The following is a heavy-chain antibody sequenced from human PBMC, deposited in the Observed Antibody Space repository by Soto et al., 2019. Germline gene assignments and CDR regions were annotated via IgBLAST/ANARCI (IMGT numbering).Heavy chain of an antibody. CDR2: ISFEKTNQ. CDR3: AREETAWPLAYGLDV. V-gene: IGHV3-30-3*01. Sequence: HPGGSRDSPVQPLDSIRRCVMFWVRQAPGKGLEWVAVISFEKTNQYHADSVKGRFTISRDNAKNSVSLQMNSLRAEDTAVYYCAREETAWPLAYGLDVWGQGTTVTVSS. CDR1: DSIRRCV. D-gene: IGHD2-21*02. J-gene: IGHJ6*02.